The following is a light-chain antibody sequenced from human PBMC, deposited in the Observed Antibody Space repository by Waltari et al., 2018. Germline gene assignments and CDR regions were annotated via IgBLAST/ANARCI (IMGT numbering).Light chain of an antibody. CDR2: DVS. V-gene: IGLV2-14*01. CDR3: SSYTSSRTLI. CDR1: TSDVGGYNY. Sequence: QSALTQPASVSGSPGQSITIPCTGTTSDVGGYNYVSWYQQHPGKAPKLMIYDVSNRPSGVSNRFSGSKAGNTASLTISGLQAEDEADYYCSSYTSSRTLIFGGGTKLTVL. J-gene: IGLJ2*01.